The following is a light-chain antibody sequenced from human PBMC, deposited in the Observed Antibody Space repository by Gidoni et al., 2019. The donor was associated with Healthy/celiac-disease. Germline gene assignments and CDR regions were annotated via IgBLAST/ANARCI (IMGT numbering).Light chain of an antibody. V-gene: IGLV1-40*01. CDR1: RSNIGAGSD. CDR3: QSYDSSLSGSGV. Sequence: QSVLTQPPSVSGAPGQRVTISCTGSRSNIGAGSDVHWYQQLPGTAPKLLIYGNSNRPSGVPERFSGSKSGTSASLAITGLQAEDEADYYCQSYDSSLSGSGVFGGGTKLTVL. CDR2: GNS. J-gene: IGLJ2*01.